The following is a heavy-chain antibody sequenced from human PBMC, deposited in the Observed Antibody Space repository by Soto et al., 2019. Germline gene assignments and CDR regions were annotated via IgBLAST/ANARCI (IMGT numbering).Heavy chain of an antibody. J-gene: IGHJ4*02. CDR3: ARDPSRIGVAGSGLLGY. D-gene: IGHD6-19*01. Sequence: EVQLVESGGGLVQPGGSLRLSCAASGFTVSSNYMSWVRQAPGKGLEWVSVIYSGGSTYYADSVKGRFTISRDNSKNTLYLQMNSLRAEDTAVYYCARDPSRIGVAGSGLLGYWGQGTLVTVSS. CDR2: IYSGGST. V-gene: IGHV3-66*01. CDR1: GFTVSSNY.